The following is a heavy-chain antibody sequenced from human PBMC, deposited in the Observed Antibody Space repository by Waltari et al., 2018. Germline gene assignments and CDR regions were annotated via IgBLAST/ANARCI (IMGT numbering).Heavy chain of an antibody. CDR1: GGSISSSSYY. J-gene: IGHJ4*02. CDR2: IYYSGSA. D-gene: IGHD3-22*01. Sequence: QLQLQESGPGLVKPWETLSLTCTVSGGSISSSSYYWGWIRQPPGKGLGWSGSIYYSGSAYCNRCRRGRVTISVDTSKKQFSLKLSSVSAADTAVYYWSGEYYYDSSGYYGIDYWGQGTLVTVSS. CDR3: SGEYYYDSSGYYGIDY. V-gene: IGHV4-39*01.